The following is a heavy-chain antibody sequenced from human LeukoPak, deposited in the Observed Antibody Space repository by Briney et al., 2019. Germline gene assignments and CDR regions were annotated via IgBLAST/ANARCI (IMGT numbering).Heavy chain of an antibody. D-gene: IGHD5-18*01. CDR3: ASDLTLFNHSYGFYWYFDL. CDR2: ISGSGGST. V-gene: IGHV3-23*01. Sequence: PGGSLRLSCAASGFTFSSYGMSWVRQAPGKGLEWVSAISGSGGSTYYADSVKGRFTISRDNSKNTLYLQMNSLRAEDTAVYYCASDLTLFNHSYGFYWYFDLWGRGTLVTVSS. CDR1: GFTFSSYG. J-gene: IGHJ2*01.